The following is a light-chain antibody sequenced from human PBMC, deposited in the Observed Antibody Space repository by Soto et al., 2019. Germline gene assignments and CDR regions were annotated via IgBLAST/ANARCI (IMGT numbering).Light chain of an antibody. CDR3: QSFDSSDQV. CDR1: GGSIASNY. CDR2: EDD. J-gene: IGLJ3*02. Sequence: NFMLTQPHSVSESPGKTITISCTRSGGSIASNYVQWYQQRPGSSPTTVIYEDDRRPSGVPDRFSGSIDSSSNSASLTISGLKTEDEATYFCQSFDSSDQVFGGGTELTVL. V-gene: IGLV6-57*01.